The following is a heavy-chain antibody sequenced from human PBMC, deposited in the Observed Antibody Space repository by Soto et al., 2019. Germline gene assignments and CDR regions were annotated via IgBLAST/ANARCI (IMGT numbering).Heavy chain of an antibody. Sequence: ASVKVSCKASGYTFTSYGISWVRQAPGQGLEWMGWISAYNGNTNYAQKLQGRVTMTTDTSTSTAYMELRSLRSDDTAMYYCARHGPRVYYDNSDYYYYGMDVWGQGTTVTVSS. CDR1: GYTFTSYG. J-gene: IGHJ6*02. CDR2: ISAYNGNT. CDR3: ARHGPRVYYDNSDYYYYGMDV. D-gene: IGHD3-22*01. V-gene: IGHV1-18*04.